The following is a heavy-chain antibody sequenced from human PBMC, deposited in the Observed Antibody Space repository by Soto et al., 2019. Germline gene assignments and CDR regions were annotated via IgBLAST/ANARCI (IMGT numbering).Heavy chain of an antibody. CDR3: AKGLSGYFDY. Sequence: GSLRLSCAASGFTFSSYAMNWVRQAPGKGLEWVSAISGSGGSTYYADSVKGRFTISRDNSKKTMYLQMDSLRAEDTAVYYCAKGLSGYFDYWGQGTLVTVSS. J-gene: IGHJ4*02. V-gene: IGHV3-23*01. D-gene: IGHD3-22*01. CDR1: GFTFSSYA. CDR2: ISGSGGST.